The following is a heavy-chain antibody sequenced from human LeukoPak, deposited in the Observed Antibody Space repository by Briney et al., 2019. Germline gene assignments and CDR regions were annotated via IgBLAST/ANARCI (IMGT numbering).Heavy chain of an antibody. V-gene: IGHV3-30-3*01. J-gene: IGHJ4*02. Sequence: PGGSLRLSCAASGFTFSSYAMHWVRQAPDKGLEWVAVISYDGSNKYYADSVKGRFTISRDNSKNTLYLQMNSLRAEDTAVYYCARAEGSSGWYYFDYWGQGTLVTVSS. CDR2: ISYDGSNK. CDR3: ARAEGSSGWYYFDY. D-gene: IGHD6-19*01. CDR1: GFTFSSYA.